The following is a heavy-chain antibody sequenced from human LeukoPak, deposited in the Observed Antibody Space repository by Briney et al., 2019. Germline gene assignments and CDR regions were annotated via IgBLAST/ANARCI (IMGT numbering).Heavy chain of an antibody. CDR1: GFTFSDYW. J-gene: IGHJ3*02. CDR2: VSGSGHST. Sequence: GGSLRLSCVGSGFTFSDYWATWVRQAPGKGLEWVSTVSGSGHSTFYADSVKGRFTISRDNSKNTLYLQMNSLRAEDTALYYCARDLKVGDDAFDIWGQGTMVTVSS. D-gene: IGHD3-10*01. CDR3: ARDLKVGDDAFDI. V-gene: IGHV3-23*01.